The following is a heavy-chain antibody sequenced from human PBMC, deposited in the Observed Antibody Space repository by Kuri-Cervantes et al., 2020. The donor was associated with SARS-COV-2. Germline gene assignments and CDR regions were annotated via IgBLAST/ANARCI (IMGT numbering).Heavy chain of an antibody. J-gene: IGHJ4*02. D-gene: IGHD5-24*01. CDR1: GYTFTGYY. CDR3: AKGPMRAITHFDS. CDR2: INPNSGGT. V-gene: IGHV1-2*02. Sequence: ASVKVSCKASGYTFTGYYMHWVRQAPRQGLEWMGWINPNSGGTNYAQKFQGRVTMTRDTSISTAYMELSRLRSDDTAVYHCAKGPMRAITHFDSWGQGTLVTDSS.